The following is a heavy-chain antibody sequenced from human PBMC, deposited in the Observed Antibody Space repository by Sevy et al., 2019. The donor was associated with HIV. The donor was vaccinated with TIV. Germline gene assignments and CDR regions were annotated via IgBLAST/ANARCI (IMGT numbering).Heavy chain of an antibody. CDR2: LSFGCGKI. Sequence: GSLRLSCAASGFAFYDYSMSWIRQAPGKGLEWVATLSFGCGKINYADSVKGRFTISRDNSKNSFYLQMDNLRVEDTALYYCAREGCTRPHDYWGQGARVTVSS. J-gene: IGHJ4*02. CDR3: AREGCTRPHDY. V-gene: IGHV3-23*01. D-gene: IGHD2-8*01. CDR1: GFAFYDYS.